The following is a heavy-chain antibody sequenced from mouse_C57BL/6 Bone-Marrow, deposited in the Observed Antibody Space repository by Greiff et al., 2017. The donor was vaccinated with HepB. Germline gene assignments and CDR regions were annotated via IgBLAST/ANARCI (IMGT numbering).Heavy chain of an antibody. Sequence: EVQLQESGGGLVQPGGSLKLSCAASGFTFSDYYMYWVRQTPEKRLEWVAYISNGGGSTYYPDTVKGRFTISRDNAKNTLYLQMSRLKSEDTAMYYCARLLYSPMDYWGQGTSVTVSS. V-gene: IGHV5-12*01. CDR2: ISNGGGST. D-gene: IGHD1-3*01. CDR3: ARLLYSPMDY. J-gene: IGHJ4*01. CDR1: GFTFSDYY.